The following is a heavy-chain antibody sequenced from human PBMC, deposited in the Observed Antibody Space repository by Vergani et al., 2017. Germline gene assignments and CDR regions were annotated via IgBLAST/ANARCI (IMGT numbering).Heavy chain of an antibody. J-gene: IGHJ3*02. CDR3: ARAIRFLAFIDAFDI. CDR2: ISSSSSYI. D-gene: IGHD3-3*01. CDR1: GFTFSRYS. Sequence: EVQLVESGGGLVKPGGSLRLSCAASGFTFSRYSMNWVRQAPGKGLEWVSSISSSSSYIYYADSVKGRFTISRDNAKNSLYLQMNSLRAEDTAVYYCARAIRFLAFIDAFDIWGQGTMVTVSS. V-gene: IGHV3-21*01.